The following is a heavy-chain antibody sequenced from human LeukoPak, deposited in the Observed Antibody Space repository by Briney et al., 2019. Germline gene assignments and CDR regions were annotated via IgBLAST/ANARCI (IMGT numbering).Heavy chain of an antibody. CDR1: GGSMSSYY. CDR3: ARGVCTSSSCYAGDYGMDV. J-gene: IGHJ6*02. CDR2: RFYSGST. V-gene: IGHV4-59*08. D-gene: IGHD2-2*01. Sequence: SETLFLTCTVSGGSMSSYYWSWTRQPPGKGLEWIGYRFYSGSTNYNPSLKSRVTISLDTSKSQFSLKVTSVTAADTAVYYCARGVCTSSSCYAGDYGMDVWGQGTTVTVSS.